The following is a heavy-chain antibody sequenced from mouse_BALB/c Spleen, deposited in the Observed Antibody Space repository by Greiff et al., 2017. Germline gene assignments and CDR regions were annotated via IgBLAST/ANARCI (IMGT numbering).Heavy chain of an antibody. V-gene: IGHV1-80*01. J-gene: IGHJ3*01. Sequence: VQLQESGAELVRPGSSVTISCKASGYAFSSYWMNWVKQRPGQGLEWIGQIYPGDGDTNYNGKFKGKATLTADKSSSTAYMQLSSLTSEDSAVYFCAYGYDLAYWGEGTLVTVSA. CDR1: GYAFSSYW. D-gene: IGHD2-2*01. CDR2: IYPGDGDT. CDR3: AYGYDLAY.